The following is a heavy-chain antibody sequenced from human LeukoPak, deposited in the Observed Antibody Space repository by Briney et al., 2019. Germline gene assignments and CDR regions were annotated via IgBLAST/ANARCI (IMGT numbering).Heavy chain of an antibody. CDR1: GGSISSGGYY. Sequence: SETLSLTCTVSGGSISSGGYYWSWIRQHPGKGLEWIGYIYYSGSTYYNPSLNSRVSISVNTSKNQFSLKLSSVTAADTAVYYCARARSGSYPYYFDYWGQGTLVTVSS. V-gene: IGHV4-31*03. D-gene: IGHD1-26*01. CDR2: IYYSGST. J-gene: IGHJ4*02. CDR3: ARARSGSYPYYFDY.